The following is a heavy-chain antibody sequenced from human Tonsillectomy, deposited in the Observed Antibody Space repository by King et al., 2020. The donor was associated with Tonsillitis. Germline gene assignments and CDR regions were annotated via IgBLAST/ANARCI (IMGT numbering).Heavy chain of an antibody. CDR2: ISYDGDYK. Sequence: QLVQSGGGVVQPGRSLRLSCAASGFTFSSYGMHWVRQAPGKGLEWVAVISYDGDYKYYADSVKGRFTISRGNSKNTLHLQVDSLRVEDTAVYYCAKSRTGSSWYGGDYWGQGTLVIVSS. V-gene: IGHV3-30*18. D-gene: IGHD6-13*01. CDR1: GFTFSSYG. J-gene: IGHJ4*02. CDR3: AKSRTGSSWYGGDY.